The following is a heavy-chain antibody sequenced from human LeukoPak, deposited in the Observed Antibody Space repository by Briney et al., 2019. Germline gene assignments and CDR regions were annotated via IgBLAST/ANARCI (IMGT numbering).Heavy chain of an antibody. CDR2: IKSKTDGGTT. V-gene: IGHV3-15*01. CDR3: ARDSSYYDSSGRSCYYYGMDV. D-gene: IGHD3-22*01. Sequence: GGSLRLSCAASGFTFSNAWMSWVRQAPGKGLEWVGRIKSKTDGGTTDYAAPVKGRFTISRDDSKNTLYLQMNSLRAEDTAVYYCARDSSYYDSSGRSCYYYGMDVWGQGTTVTVSS. J-gene: IGHJ6*02. CDR1: GFTFSNAW.